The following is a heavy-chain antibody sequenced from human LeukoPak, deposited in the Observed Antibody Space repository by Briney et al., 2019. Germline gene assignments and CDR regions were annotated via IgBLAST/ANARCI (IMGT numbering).Heavy chain of an antibody. D-gene: IGHD3-10*01. Sequence: ASVKVSCKASGYTFTSYGISWVRQAPGQGLEWMGWISAYNGNTNYAQKLQGRVTMTTDTSTSTAYMELRSLRSDDTAVYYCARAGGLLWLGELFDYWGQGTLVTVSS. CDR2: ISAYNGNT. J-gene: IGHJ4*02. CDR1: GYTFTSYG. V-gene: IGHV1-18*01. CDR3: ARAGGLLWLGELFDY.